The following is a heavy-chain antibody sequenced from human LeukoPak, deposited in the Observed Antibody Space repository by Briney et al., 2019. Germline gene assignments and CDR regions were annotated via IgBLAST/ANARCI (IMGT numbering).Heavy chain of an antibody. V-gene: IGHV3-9*01. J-gene: IGHJ6*02. CDR1: GFTFDDYA. D-gene: IGHD3-3*01. CDR3: AKDNNRLHYDFWSGSSYYYYYGMDV. CDR2: ISWNSGSI. Sequence: GRSLRLSCAASGFTFDDYAMHWVRQAPGKGLEWVSGISWNSGSIGYADSVKGRFTISRDNAKNSLYLQMNSLRAEDTALYYCAKDNNRLHYDFWSGSSYYYYYGMDVWGQGTTVTVSS.